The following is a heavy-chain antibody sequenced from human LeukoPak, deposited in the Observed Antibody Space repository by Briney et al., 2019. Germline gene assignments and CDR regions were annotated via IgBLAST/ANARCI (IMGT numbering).Heavy chain of an antibody. D-gene: IGHD6-13*01. J-gene: IGHJ4*02. V-gene: IGHV3-30-3*01. CDR2: ISYDGSNR. Sequence: GGSLRLSCAASGFTFSSYAMHWVRQAPGEGLEWVAVISYDGSNRYYADSVKGRFTISRDNSKNTLYLQMNSLRAEDTAVYYCARGGRIAAAPFDHWGQGTLVTVSS. CDR1: GFTFSSYA. CDR3: ARGGRIAAAPFDH.